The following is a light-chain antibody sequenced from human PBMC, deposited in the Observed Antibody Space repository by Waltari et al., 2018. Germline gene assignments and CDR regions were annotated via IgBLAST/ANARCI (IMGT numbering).Light chain of an antibody. J-gene: IGLJ3*02. V-gene: IGLV4-69*01. CDR2: VNSDGSH. CDR1: SGHSTNV. Sequence: QLVLTQSPSASASLGASVKLTCTLSSGHSTNVIAWLQKRPEEGPRYLMKVNSDGSHNKGDGSPVRFSGSSSGAGRYLTISSLQSEDEADYYCQTGGHGTWVFGGGTKLTVL. CDR3: QTGGHGTWV.